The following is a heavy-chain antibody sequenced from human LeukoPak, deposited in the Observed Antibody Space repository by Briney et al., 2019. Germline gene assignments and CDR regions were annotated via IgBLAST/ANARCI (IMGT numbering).Heavy chain of an antibody. J-gene: IGHJ4*02. CDR2: ISASAGTT. CDR3: AKDKGRAAAGFDY. D-gene: IGHD6-13*01. V-gene: IGHV3-23*01. Sequence: PGGSLRLSCAASRFTFSNYAMTWVRQTPGKGLEWVSAISASAGTTYYADSVKGRFTISRDNSKNTLYLQMNSLRVEDTAVYYCAKDKGRAAAGFDYWGQGTLVTVSS. CDR1: RFTFSNYA.